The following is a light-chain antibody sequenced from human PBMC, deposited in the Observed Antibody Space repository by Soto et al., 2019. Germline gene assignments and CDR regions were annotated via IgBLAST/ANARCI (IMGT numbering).Light chain of an antibody. J-gene: IGKJ1*01. CDR2: GAS. CDR1: QTISGT. CDR3: QQYDNWPWT. V-gene: IGKV3-15*01. Sequence: EIVMTQSPATLSVSPGGRATLSCRASQTISGTLAWYQQKPGQAPRLLIHGASTRAPGFPARFSGSGSGTDFTLTIISLQSEDFAVYYCQQYDNWPWTFGQGTKVEIK.